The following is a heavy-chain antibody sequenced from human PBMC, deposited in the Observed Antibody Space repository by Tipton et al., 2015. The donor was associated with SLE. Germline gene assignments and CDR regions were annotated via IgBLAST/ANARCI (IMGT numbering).Heavy chain of an antibody. V-gene: IGHV4-34*01. Sequence: LRLSCAVYGGSFSGYYWSWIRQPPGKGLEWIGEINHSGSTNYNPSLKSRVTISVDTSKNQFSLKLSSVTAADTAVYYCARGRGIVGVNWFDPWGQGTLVTVSS. CDR3: ARGRGIVGVNWFDP. J-gene: IGHJ5*02. D-gene: IGHD1-26*01. CDR2: INHSGST. CDR1: GGSFSGYY.